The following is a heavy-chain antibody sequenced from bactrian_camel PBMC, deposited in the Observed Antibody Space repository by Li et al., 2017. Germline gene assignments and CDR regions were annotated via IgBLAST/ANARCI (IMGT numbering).Heavy chain of an antibody. V-gene: IGHV3S1*01. J-gene: IGHJ4*01. CDR2: VNTGGSSA. Sequence: VQLVESGGDLVQPGGSLTLSCTASGFTFSGYWMYWVRQTPGKGLEWVATVNTGGSSAYYADSVKGRFSISRDNAKNALYLELNSLKTEDTAIYYCSKDVPDRSRITTRPRSQGTQVTVS. D-gene: IGHD3*01. CDR1: GFTFSGYW.